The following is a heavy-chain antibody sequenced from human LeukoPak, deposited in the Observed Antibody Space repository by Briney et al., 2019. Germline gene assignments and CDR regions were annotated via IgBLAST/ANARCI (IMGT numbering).Heavy chain of an antibody. CDR2: IIPIFGTA. CDR1: GGTFSSYA. V-gene: IGHV1-69*13. J-gene: IGHJ6*03. Sequence: SVKVSCKASGGTFSSYAISWVRQAPGQGLEWMGGIIPIFGTANYAQKFRGRVTITADESTSTAYMELSSLRSEDTAVYYCARDGSIAARPVYYYMDVWGKGTTVTVSS. CDR3: ARDGSIAARPVYYYMDV. D-gene: IGHD6-6*01.